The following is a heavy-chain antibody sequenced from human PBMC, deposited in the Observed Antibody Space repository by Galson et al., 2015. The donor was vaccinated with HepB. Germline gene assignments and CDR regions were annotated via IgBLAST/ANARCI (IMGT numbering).Heavy chain of an antibody. V-gene: IGHV3-30*18. J-gene: IGHJ4*02. CDR1: GFTFSSYG. D-gene: IGHD3-3*01. CDR2: ISYDGSNK. CDR3: AKDDSVYDFWSGYYTVFGFDY. Sequence: SLRLSCAASGFTFSSYGMHWVRQAPGKGLEWVAVISYDGSNKYYADSVKGRFTISRDNSKNTLYLQMNSLRAEDTAVYYCAKDDSVYDFWSGYYTVFGFDYWGQGTLVTVSS.